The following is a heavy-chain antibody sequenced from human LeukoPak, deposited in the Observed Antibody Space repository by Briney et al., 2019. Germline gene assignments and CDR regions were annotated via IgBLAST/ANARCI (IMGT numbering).Heavy chain of an antibody. CDR1: GFTFTSYS. CDR3: VSRTSSGWYDF. Sequence: GVSLRLSCSASGFTFTSYSMHWVRQAPGKGLEYVSAINDNGGSTYYGDSVKGRFTISRDNSKNTLYLQMSSLRGDDTAIYYCVSRTSSGWYDFWGQGTLVIVSS. J-gene: IGHJ5*01. CDR2: INDNGGST. D-gene: IGHD6-19*01. V-gene: IGHV3-64D*09.